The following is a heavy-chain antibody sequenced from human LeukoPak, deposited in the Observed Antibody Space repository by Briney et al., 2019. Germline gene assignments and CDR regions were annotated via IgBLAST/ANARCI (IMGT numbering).Heavy chain of an antibody. D-gene: IGHD6-13*01. CDR2: IHDSGSS. V-gene: IGHV4-59*01. CDR1: GASISSYY. CDR3: ASRVSRGIPAAVDFYFDL. Sequence: SETLSLTCSVSGASISSYYWSWIRQPPGKGLEWIGYIHDSGSSNYNPSLKSRVTISVDTSKNQFSLKLGSVTAADTAVYYCASRVSRGIPAAVDFYFDLWGRGTLVTVSS. J-gene: IGHJ2*01.